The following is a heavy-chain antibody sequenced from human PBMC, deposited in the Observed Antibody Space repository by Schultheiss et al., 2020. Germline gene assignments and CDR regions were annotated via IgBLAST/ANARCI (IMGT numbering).Heavy chain of an antibody. D-gene: IGHD6-13*01. CDR2: ISWNSGSI. Sequence: GGSLRLSCAASGFTFSSYSLHWVRQAPGKGLEWVSGISWNSGSIGYADSVKGRFTISRDNAKNSLYLQMNSLRAEDTAVYYCARELRIAAAEIDYWGQGTLVTVSS. CDR1: GFTFSSYS. V-gene: IGHV3-9*01. CDR3: ARELRIAAAEIDY. J-gene: IGHJ4*02.